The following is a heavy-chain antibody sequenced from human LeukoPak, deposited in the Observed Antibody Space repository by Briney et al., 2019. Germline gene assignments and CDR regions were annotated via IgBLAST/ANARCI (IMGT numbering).Heavy chain of an antibody. D-gene: IGHD2-15*01. CDR2: MNPNSGNT. CDR3: ARASEGSSGWFDP. V-gene: IGHV1-8*03. Sequence: ASVKVSCKASGYTFTSYDINWARQATGQGLEWMGWMNPNSGNTGYAQKFQGRVTITRNTSISTAYMELSSLRSEDTAVYYCARASEGSSGWFDPWGQGTLVTVSS. CDR1: GYTFTSYD. J-gene: IGHJ5*02.